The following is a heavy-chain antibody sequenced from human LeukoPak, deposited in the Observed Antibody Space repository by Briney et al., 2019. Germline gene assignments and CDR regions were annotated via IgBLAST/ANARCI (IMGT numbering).Heavy chain of an antibody. Sequence: GGSLRLFCAASGFTFSSYSMLWVRQAPGKGLAWVAVISYVGSNKYYADSVKGRFTISRDNSKNTLYLQMNSLRAEDTAVYYCARDGGSRRPQYYFDYWGQGTLVSVRS. V-gene: IGHV3-30*01. CDR2: ISYVGSNK. CDR3: ARDGGSRRPQYYFDY. D-gene: IGHD1-26*01. CDR1: GFTFSSYS. J-gene: IGHJ4*02.